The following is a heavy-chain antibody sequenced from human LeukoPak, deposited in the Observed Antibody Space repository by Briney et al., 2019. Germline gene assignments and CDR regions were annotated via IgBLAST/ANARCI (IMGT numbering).Heavy chain of an antibody. CDR3: ARDFTGGSFDS. V-gene: IGHV4-31*03. J-gene: IGHJ5*01. CDR1: GGSISSGGYY. D-gene: IGHD2-8*02. Sequence: SEILSLTCTVSGGSISSGGYYWSWIRQHPGKGLEWIGSIFSSASTNYNPSLKSRVIISVDTSRNQFSLKLTSVTAADTAVYYCARDFTGGSFDSWGQGTLVTVSS. CDR2: IFSSAST.